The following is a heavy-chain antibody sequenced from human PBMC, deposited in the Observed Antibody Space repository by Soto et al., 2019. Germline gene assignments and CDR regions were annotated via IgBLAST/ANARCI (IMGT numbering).Heavy chain of an antibody. CDR2: INTDGSST. D-gene: IGHD2-8*01. V-gene: IGHV3-74*01. J-gene: IGHJ4*02. CDR1: GVPFSSFW. CDR3: ARGCSNGACFGSY. Sequence: HPGGSLRLSCAASGVPFSSFWMHWVRQTPGKGLVWVSRINTDGSSTSYADSVKGRFSISRDNAKNTLYLQMNSLRAEDTAVYYCARGCSNGACFGSYWGQGTLVTVSS.